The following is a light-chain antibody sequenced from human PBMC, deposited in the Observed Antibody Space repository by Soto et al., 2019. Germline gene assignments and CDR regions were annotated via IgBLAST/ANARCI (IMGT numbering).Light chain of an antibody. CDR1: QSVSSNY. J-gene: IGKJ1*01. V-gene: IGKV3-20*01. CDR3: QQYGNSPTWT. CDR2: GAS. Sequence: ESVFTQSPGTLSFSPGERATLSCRASQSVSSNYLAWYQQKPGQAPRLLIYGASSRATGIPDRFSGSGSGTDFTLTISRLEPEDFAVYYCQQYGNSPTWTFGQGTKVDIK.